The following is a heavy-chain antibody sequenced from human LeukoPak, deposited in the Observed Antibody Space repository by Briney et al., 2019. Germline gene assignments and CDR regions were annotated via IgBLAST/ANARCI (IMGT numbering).Heavy chain of an antibody. CDR3: ARGPRDGPLAYFDY. Sequence: SETLSLTCTVSGYSISSGYYWGWIRQPPGKGLEWIGSIYHSGSTYYNPSLESRVTISVDTSKNQFSLKLSSVTAADTAVYYCARGPRDGPLAYFDYWGQGTLVTVSS. D-gene: IGHD5-24*01. V-gene: IGHV4-38-2*02. J-gene: IGHJ4*02. CDR1: GYSISSGYY. CDR2: IYHSGST.